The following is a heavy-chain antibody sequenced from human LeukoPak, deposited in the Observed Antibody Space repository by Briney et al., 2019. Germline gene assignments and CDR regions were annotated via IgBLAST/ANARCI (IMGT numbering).Heavy chain of an antibody. CDR2: ISGNGGST. V-gene: IGHV3-23*01. CDR1: GFTFSSYA. J-gene: IGHJ4*02. Sequence: GGSPRLSCAASGFTFSSYAMSWVRQAPGKGLEWVSAISGNGGSTYYADSVKGRFTISRDNSKNTLYLQMNSLRAEDTAVYYCAKARSKYYYDSSGYYLDYWGQGTLVTVSS. CDR3: AKARSKYYYDSSGYYLDY. D-gene: IGHD3-22*01.